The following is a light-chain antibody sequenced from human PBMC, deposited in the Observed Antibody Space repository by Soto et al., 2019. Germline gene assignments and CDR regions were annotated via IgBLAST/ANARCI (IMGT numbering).Light chain of an antibody. CDR1: SGDVGGYNY. J-gene: IGLJ1*01. V-gene: IGLV2-14*01. CDR2: DVS. Sequence: QSALTQPASVSGSPGQSITISCTGTSGDVGGYNYVSWYQQHPGKAPKLVISDVSNRPSGVANRFSGSKSGNTASLTISGLQAEDEADYYCSSYTRSTTYVFGTGTKLTVL. CDR3: SSYTRSTTYV.